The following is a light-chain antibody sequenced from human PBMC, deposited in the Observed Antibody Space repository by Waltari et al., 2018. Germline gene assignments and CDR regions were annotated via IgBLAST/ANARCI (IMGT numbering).Light chain of an antibody. J-gene: IGKJ2*01. V-gene: IGKV4-1*01. CDR2: WAS. Sequence: DVVMTNSPDSLPVSLGERAPINCKSSQTLLYSFKNKTYLAWYQQKPGQPPKWVIYWASTRASRVPDRFSGSGSGTEFTLTISSLQAEDVAVYHCQQYYSTPPTFGQGTKLEIK. CDR1: QTLLYSFKNKTY. CDR3: QQYYSTPPT.